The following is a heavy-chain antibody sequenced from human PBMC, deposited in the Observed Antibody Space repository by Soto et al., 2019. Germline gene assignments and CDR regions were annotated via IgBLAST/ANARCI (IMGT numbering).Heavy chain of an antibody. J-gene: IGHJ6*02. CDR1: GYTFTDYW. Sequence: GESLKISCKGSGYTFTDYWIGWVRQLPGKGLEWMGIIYPGDSDTRYSPSFQGHVTITVDKSTSTAYLQWNTLKASDTAMYYCARKALPTPSYYDGMDVWGQGTTVTVSS. D-gene: IGHD4-17*01. CDR2: IYPGDSDT. CDR3: ARKALPTPSYYDGMDV. V-gene: IGHV5-51*01.